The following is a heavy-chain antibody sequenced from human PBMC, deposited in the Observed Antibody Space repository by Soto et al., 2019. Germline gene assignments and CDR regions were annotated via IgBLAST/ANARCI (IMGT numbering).Heavy chain of an antibody. CDR2: ISGPGGST. J-gene: IGHJ4*02. Sequence: EVQLLESGGGLVQPGGSLRLSCAASGFTFNSYVMNWVRQAPGKGLECVSAISGPGGSTYYADSVKGRFAISRDNSKNTLYLQMNSLRAEDTAVYYCAREYSSGTTLDYWGQGALVTVSS. D-gene: IGHD6-19*01. V-gene: IGHV3-23*01. CDR3: AREYSSGTTLDY. CDR1: GFTFNSYV.